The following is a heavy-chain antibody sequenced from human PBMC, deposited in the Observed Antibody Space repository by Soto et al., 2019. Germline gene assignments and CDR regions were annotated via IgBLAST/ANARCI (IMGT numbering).Heavy chain of an antibody. D-gene: IGHD1-20*01. V-gene: IGHV4-39*01. CDR1: SGSISATIVF. Sequence: SETLSLTCTVSSGSISATIVFWGWVRQPPGNGMEWIGNVDYSGTAYFRPSLATRVTFHVDTSKNQFSLTLYSVTAADTAVYVCARITGGQLDYWGQGILVT. CDR2: VDYSGTA. CDR3: ARITGGQLDY. J-gene: IGHJ4*02.